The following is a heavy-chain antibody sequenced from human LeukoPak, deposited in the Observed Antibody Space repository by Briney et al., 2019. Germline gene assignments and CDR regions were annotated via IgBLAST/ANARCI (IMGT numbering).Heavy chain of an antibody. V-gene: IGHV1-2*02. CDR2: INPNSGGT. Sequence: GASVKVSCKASGYTFTDYYIHWVRQAPGQGLEWMGWINPNSGGTNYAQKFQGRVTMTRDTSISTAYMELNRLRSDDTAVYYCVSGFWSGYYTGAYWGQGTLVTVPS. CDR1: GYTFTDYY. CDR3: VSGFWSGYYTGAY. J-gene: IGHJ4*02. D-gene: IGHD3-3*01.